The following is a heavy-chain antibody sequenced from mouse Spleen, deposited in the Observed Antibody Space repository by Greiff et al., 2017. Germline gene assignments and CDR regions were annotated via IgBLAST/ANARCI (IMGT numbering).Heavy chain of an antibody. V-gene: IGHV2-2*01. CDR2: IWSGGST. CDR3: ARSYGSSYAMDY. CDR1: GFSLTSYG. J-gene: IGHJ4*01. D-gene: IGHD1-1*01. Sequence: VMLVESGPGLVQPSQSLSITCTVSGFSLTSYGVHWVRQSPGKGLEWLGVIWSGGSTDYNAAFISRLSISKDNSKSQVFFKMNSLQADDTAIYYCARSYGSSYAMDYWGQGTSVTVSS.